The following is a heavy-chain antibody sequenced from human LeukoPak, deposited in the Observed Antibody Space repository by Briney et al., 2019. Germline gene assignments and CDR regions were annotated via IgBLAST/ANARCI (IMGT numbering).Heavy chain of an antibody. CDR2: IYSGGGT. CDR3: ATARDNYDRSGFSALEY. CDR1: GFTVSTNY. Sequence: GGSLRLSCAASGFTVSTNYMSWVRQAPGKGLEWVSVIYSGGGTYYADSVKGRFTISRDNSKNTLYLQMNSLRAEDTGVYYCATARDNYDRSGFSALEYWGQGTLVTVSS. J-gene: IGHJ4*02. V-gene: IGHV3-53*01. D-gene: IGHD3-22*01.